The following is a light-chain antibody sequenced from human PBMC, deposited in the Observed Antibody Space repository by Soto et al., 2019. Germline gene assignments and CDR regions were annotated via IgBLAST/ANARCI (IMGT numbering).Light chain of an antibody. Sequence: EIVMTQSPATLSVSPGERATLSCRASQSVSSNLAWYQQKPGQAPRLLIYGASTRATGIPARFSGSGSGTEVTLTISSLQSEDFAVYYCQQYNNWREVGQGTKVEIK. V-gene: IGKV3-15*01. CDR2: GAS. J-gene: IGKJ1*01. CDR1: QSVSSN. CDR3: QQYNNWRE.